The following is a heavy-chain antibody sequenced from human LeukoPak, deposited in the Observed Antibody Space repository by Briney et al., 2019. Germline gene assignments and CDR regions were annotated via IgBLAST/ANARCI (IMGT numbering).Heavy chain of an antibody. J-gene: IGHJ5*02. CDR1: GGSISSSSYY. CDR3: ASVLLSHWFDP. V-gene: IGHV4-39*07. Sequence: PSETLSLTCTVSGGSISSSSYYWGWIRQPPGKGLEWIGSIYYSGSTYYNPSLKSRVTISVDTSKNQFSLKLSSVTAADTAVYYCASVLLSHWFDPWGQGTLVTVSS. CDR2: IYYSGST.